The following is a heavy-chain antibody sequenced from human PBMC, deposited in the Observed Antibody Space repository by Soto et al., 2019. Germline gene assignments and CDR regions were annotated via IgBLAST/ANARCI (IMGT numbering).Heavy chain of an antibody. J-gene: IGHJ4*02. V-gene: IGHV1-3*01. CDR3: ARVELERVVVVAAHTFDY. D-gene: IGHD2-15*01. CDR2: INAGNGNT. Sequence: ASVKVSCKASGYTFTSYAMHWVRQAPGQRLEWMGWINAGNGNTKYSQKFQGRVTITRDTSASTAYMELSSLRSGDTAVYYCARVELERVVVVAAHTFDYWGQGTLVTVSS. CDR1: GYTFTSYA.